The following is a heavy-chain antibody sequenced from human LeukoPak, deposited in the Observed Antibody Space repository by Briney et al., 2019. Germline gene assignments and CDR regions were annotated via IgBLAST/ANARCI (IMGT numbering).Heavy chain of an antibody. CDR2: INRDGSVI. V-gene: IGHV3-7*01. CDR1: GFSFSSYW. D-gene: IGHD2-21*01. Sequence: GGSLRLSCAASGFSFSSYWMTWVRQGTGKGLEWVSNINRDGSVIHYLDSVKGRFTISRDNAKNSLYLQMNSLRAEDTAVYYCARDFSPYCGGDCYFDAFDMWGQGTVVTVSS. CDR3: ARDFSPYCGGDCYFDAFDM. J-gene: IGHJ3*02.